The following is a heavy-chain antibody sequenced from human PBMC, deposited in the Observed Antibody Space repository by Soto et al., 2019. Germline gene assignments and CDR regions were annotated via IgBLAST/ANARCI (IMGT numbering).Heavy chain of an antibody. V-gene: IGHV1-69*13. CDR2: IIPIFGTA. CDR1: GGTFSSYA. Sequence: SVKVSCKASGGTFSSYAISWVRQAPGQGLEWMGGIIPIFGTANYAQKFQGRVTITADESTSTAYMELSSLRSEDTAVYYCARDRASGFLNWFDPWGQGTLVTVSS. D-gene: IGHD3-3*01. CDR3: ARDRASGFLNWFDP. J-gene: IGHJ5*02.